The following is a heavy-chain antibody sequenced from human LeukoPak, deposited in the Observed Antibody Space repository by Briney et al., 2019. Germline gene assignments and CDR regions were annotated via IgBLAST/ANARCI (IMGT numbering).Heavy chain of an antibody. J-gene: IGHJ4*02. CDR1: GFTFSSYE. CDR2: ISSSGSTI. D-gene: IGHD6-19*01. V-gene: IGHV3-48*03. Sequence: GGSLRLSCAASGFTFSSYEMNWVRQAPGKGLEWVSYISSSGSTIYYADSVKGRFTISRDNAKNSLYLQMNSLRAEDAAVYYCARDLSSSGWYAFHDYWGQGTLVTVSS. CDR3: ARDLSSSGWYAFHDY.